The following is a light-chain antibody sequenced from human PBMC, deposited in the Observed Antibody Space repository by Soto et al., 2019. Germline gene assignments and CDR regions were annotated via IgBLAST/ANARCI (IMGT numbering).Light chain of an antibody. J-gene: IGLJ2*01. CDR2: DVY. CDR3: SSHSSSGTLEV. V-gene: IGLV2-14*03. CDR1: SSDVGGSNY. Sequence: QSALTQPASVSGSPGQSITISCAGTSSDVGGSNYVSWYQQHPGKAPKLMIYDVYHRPSGISNRFSGSKSGNTASLTISGLQAEDEADYYCSSHSSSGTLEVFGAGTKLTVL.